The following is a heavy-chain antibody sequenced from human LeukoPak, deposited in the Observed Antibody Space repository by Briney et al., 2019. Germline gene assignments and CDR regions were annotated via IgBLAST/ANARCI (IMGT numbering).Heavy chain of an antibody. V-gene: IGHV3-23*01. CDR1: GFTFSSYA. CDR2: ISGGSA. CDR3: AKDRSSRYDFWSGSFSHYYYYYMDV. J-gene: IGHJ6*03. D-gene: IGHD3-3*01. Sequence: SGGSLRLSCAASGFTFSSYAMSWVRQAPGKGLEWVSAISGGSADYADSVKGRFSISIDNSKNTLYLQMNSLRAEDTAVYYCAKDRSSRYDFWSGSFSHYYYYYMDVWGKGTTVPVSS.